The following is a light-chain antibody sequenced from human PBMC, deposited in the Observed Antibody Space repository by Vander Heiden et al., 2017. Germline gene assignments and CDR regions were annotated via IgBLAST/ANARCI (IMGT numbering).Light chain of an antibody. J-gene: IGKJ4*01. CDR1: QRITSY. Sequence: IQLTPSPSSLYASVGDRVTITCRASQRITSYLHWYQQKPENAPMLLMYAASNLQRGLPTMFSSSGAGADITLTSSILHAEDVATYRWQHTARIPLTFGGGTKVEIK. CDR2: AAS. CDR3: QHTARIPLT. V-gene: IGKV1-39*01.